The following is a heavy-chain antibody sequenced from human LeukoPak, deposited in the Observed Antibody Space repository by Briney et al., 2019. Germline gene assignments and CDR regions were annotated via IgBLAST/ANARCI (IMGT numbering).Heavy chain of an antibody. CDR1: GCTFTSYG. Sequence: ASVKVSCKASGCTFTSYGISWVRQAPGQGLEWMGWISAYNGNTNYAQKLQGRVTMTTDTSTSTAYMELRSLRSDDTAVYYCAIIGYDFWSGPYYFDYWGQGTLVTVSS. CDR3: AIIGYDFWSGPYYFDY. D-gene: IGHD3-3*01. J-gene: IGHJ4*02. CDR2: ISAYNGNT. V-gene: IGHV1-18*01.